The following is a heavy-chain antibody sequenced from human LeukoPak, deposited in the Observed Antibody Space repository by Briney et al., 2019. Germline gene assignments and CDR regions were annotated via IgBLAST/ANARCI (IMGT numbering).Heavy chain of an antibody. V-gene: IGHV4-39*01. CDR3: ARVGAAGKDSRDGYNSRRYPFDY. Sequence: PSETLSLTCTVSGGSISSSGNYWGWIRQPPGQGLEWIGSIDFSGSTYYNPSLKSRVTISIDTSKNQFSLRLSSVTAADTAVYYCARVGAAGKDSRDGYNSRRYPFDYWGQGTLVTVSS. D-gene: IGHD5-24*01. CDR2: IDFSGST. J-gene: IGHJ4*02. CDR1: GGSISSSGNY.